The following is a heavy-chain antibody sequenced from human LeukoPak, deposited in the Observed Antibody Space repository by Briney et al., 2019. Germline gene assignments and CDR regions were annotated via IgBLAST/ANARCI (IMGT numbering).Heavy chain of an antibody. V-gene: IGHV3-33*01. J-gene: IGHJ4*02. CDR2: IWYDGSNK. Sequence: GRSLRLSCAASGFTFSSYGMHWVRQAPGKGLEWVAAIWYDGSNKYYADSVKGRFTISRDNSKNTLYLQMNSLRAEDTAVYYCARVLGGKKVWALDYWGQGTLVTVSS. D-gene: IGHD3-16*01. CDR3: ARVLGGKKVWALDY. CDR1: GFTFSSYG.